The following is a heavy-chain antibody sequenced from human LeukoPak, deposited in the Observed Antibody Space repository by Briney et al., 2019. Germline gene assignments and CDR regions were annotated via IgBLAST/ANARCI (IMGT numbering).Heavy chain of an antibody. CDR1: GGTFSSYA. CDR3: ARGGIAAAGRFDY. Sequence: SVKVSCKASGGTFSSYAISWVRQAPGQGLGRMGGIIPIFGTANYAQKFQGRVTITADKSTSTAYMELSSLRSEDTAVYYCARGGIAAAGRFDYWGQGTLVTVSS. CDR2: IIPIFGTA. J-gene: IGHJ4*02. V-gene: IGHV1-69*06. D-gene: IGHD6-13*01.